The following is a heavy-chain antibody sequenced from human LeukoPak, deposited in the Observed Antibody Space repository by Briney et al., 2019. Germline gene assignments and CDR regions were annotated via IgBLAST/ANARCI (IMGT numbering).Heavy chain of an antibody. J-gene: IGHJ6*02. CDR1: GFTVSSNY. D-gene: IGHD6-13*01. CDR2: IYSGGST. Sequence: GGSLRLSCAASGFTVSSNYMSWVRQAPGKGLEWVSVIYSGGSTYYADSVKGRFTISRDNYKNTLYLQMNSLRAEDTAVYYCAKASGITAAGTLLDVWGQGTTVTVSS. CDR3: AKASGITAAGTLLDV. V-gene: IGHV3-53*01.